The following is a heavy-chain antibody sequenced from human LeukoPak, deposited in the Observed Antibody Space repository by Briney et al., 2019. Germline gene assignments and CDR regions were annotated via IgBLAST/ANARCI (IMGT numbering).Heavy chain of an antibody. CDR3: ASYCSSTSCLRGIAFDP. CDR1: GGSISRYY. CDR2: IYYSGST. V-gene: IGHV4-59*12. J-gene: IGHJ5*02. Sequence: SETLSLTCSVSGGSISRYYWSWIRQPPGKGLEWIGCIYYSGSTNYNPSLKSRVTISVDTSKNQFSLKLSSVTAADTAVYYCASYCSSTSCLRGIAFDPWGQGTLVTVSS. D-gene: IGHD2-2*01.